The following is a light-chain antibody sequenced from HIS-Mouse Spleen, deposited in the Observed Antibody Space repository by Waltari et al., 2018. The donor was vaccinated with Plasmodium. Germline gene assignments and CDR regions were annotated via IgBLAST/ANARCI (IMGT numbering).Light chain of an antibody. CDR3: SSYAGSNNVV. V-gene: IGLV2-8*01. Sequence: QSALTQPPSASGSPGQSVTISCTGTSSDVGGYNYVSWYQQHPGKAPKLMIYEVSKRPSGVPALFSGSTSGNTASLTVSGLQAEDDADYYCSSYAGSNNVVFGGGTKLTVL. CDR1: SSDVGGYNY. J-gene: IGLJ2*01. CDR2: EVS.